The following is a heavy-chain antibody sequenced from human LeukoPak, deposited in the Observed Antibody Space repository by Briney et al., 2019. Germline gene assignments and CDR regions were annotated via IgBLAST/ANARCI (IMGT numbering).Heavy chain of an antibody. CDR3: ARPRGCGSARCNNFDY. J-gene: IGHJ4*02. CDR2: MSEDGNEI. CDR1: GFIFSDFS. Sequence: GGSLRLSCTVSGFIFSDFSMSWVRQAPGKGLEWVAKMSEDGNEIFYVDSVKGRFTISRDNTKKSLYLQLNSLRPEDSAVYYCARPRGCGSARCNNFDYWGQGTLVTVSS. D-gene: IGHD2-2*01. V-gene: IGHV3-7*01.